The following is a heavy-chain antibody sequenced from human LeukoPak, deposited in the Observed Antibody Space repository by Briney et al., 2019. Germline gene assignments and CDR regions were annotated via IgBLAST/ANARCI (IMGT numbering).Heavy chain of an antibody. Sequence: SETLSLTCTVSGCSISSYYWSWIRQPPGKGLEWIGYIYYSGSTNYNPSLKSRVTISVDTSKNQFSLKLSSVTAADTAVYYCARDPGGGATTFDYWGQGTLVTVSS. J-gene: IGHJ4*02. CDR3: ARDPGGGATTFDY. V-gene: IGHV4-59*01. D-gene: IGHD1-26*01. CDR1: GCSISSYY. CDR2: IYYSGST.